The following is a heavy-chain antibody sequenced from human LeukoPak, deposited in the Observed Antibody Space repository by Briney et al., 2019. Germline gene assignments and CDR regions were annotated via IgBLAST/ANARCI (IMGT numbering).Heavy chain of an antibody. CDR3: ARAPPYGGLNWFDP. D-gene: IGHD4-23*01. CDR1: GGSISSGDYY. Sequence: NPSQTLSLTCTVSGGSISSGDYYWSWIRQPPGKGLEWIGYIYYSGSTYYNPSLKSRVTISVDTSKNQFSLKLSSVTAADTAVYYCARAPPYGGLNWFDPWGQGTLVTVSS. CDR2: IYYSGST. V-gene: IGHV4-30-4*01. J-gene: IGHJ5*02.